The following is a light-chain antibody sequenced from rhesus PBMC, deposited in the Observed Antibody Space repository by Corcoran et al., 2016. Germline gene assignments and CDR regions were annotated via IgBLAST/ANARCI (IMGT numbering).Light chain of an antibody. CDR1: SSDIGGYNY. Sequence: QAALTQPPSVSGSPGQSVTISCTGTSSDIGGYNYVSWYQQHPGKAPKLMIYDVSKRPSGVSDRFSGSKSGNTASLTISWLQAEDEADYSCSSYAVSNTFSFGAGTRLTVL. CDR3: SSYAVSNTFS. V-gene: IGLV2-23*01. J-gene: IGLJ1*01. CDR2: DVS.